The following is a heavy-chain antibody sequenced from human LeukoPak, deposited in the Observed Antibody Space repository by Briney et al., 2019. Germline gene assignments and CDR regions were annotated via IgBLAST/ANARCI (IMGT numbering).Heavy chain of an antibody. D-gene: IGHD1-26*01. Sequence: SETLSLTCAVSGGSISSYYWSWIRQPAGKGLEWIGRIYTSGSTNYNPSLKSRVTMSVDTSKNQFSLKLSSATAADTAVYCCAREYSGSYREFDPWGQGTLVTVSS. V-gene: IGHV4-4*07. J-gene: IGHJ5*02. CDR3: AREYSGSYREFDP. CDR1: GGSISSYY. CDR2: IYTSGST.